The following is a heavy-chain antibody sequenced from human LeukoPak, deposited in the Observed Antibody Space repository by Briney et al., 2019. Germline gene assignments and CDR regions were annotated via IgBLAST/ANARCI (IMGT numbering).Heavy chain of an antibody. Sequence: PSETLSLTCTVSGGSISTYSWSWIRQPPGKGLEWIGYIYYSGNTNYNPSLKSRVTISVDTSKNQFSLKLSSVTAADTAVYYCARVRLVGYDILTGYYSFDYWGQGTPVTVSS. D-gene: IGHD3-9*01. CDR1: GGSISTYS. CDR3: ARVRLVGYDILTGYYSFDY. J-gene: IGHJ4*02. V-gene: IGHV4-59*01. CDR2: IYYSGNT.